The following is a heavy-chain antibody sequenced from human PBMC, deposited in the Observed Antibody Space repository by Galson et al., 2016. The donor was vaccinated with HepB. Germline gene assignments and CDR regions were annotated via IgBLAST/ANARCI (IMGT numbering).Heavy chain of an antibody. Sequence: SVKVSCKASGYTFTSHDINWLRQAPGQGLEWVGWMNPNRGKTDYARNFHGRVTMTRTTSITTAYMDLRSLRSDDTAGYYCARGRANIPADAFDFWGQGTLVTVSS. J-gene: IGHJ4*02. CDR2: MNPNRGKT. CDR1: GYTFTSHD. CDR3: ARGRANIPADAFDF. V-gene: IGHV1-8*02. D-gene: IGHD2-2*01.